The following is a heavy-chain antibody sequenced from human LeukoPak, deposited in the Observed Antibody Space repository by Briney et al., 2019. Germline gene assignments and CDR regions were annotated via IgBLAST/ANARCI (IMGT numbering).Heavy chain of an antibody. CDR3: ARGVRGVQDY. D-gene: IGHD3-10*01. CDR2: INHSGST. CDR1: GGSFSGYY. V-gene: IGHV4-34*01. J-gene: IGHJ4*02. Sequence: SETLSLTCAVYGGSFSGYYWSWIRQPPGKGLEWIGEINHSGSTNYNPSLKSRVTISVDTSKNQFSLKLSSVTAADTAVYYCARGVRGVQDYWGQGTLVTVSS.